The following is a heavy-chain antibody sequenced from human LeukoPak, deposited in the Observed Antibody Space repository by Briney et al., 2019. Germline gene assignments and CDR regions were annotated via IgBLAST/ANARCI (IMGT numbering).Heavy chain of an antibody. CDR2: ISGSGGST. CDR1: GFTFSIYA. V-gene: IGHV3-23*01. CDR3: AKDREKLGFLEWLSYFDY. Sequence: PGGSLRLSCAASGFTFSIYAMNWVRQAPGKGLEWVSAISGSGGSTYYADSVKGRSTISRDNSKNTLYLQMNSLRAEDTAVYYCAKDREKLGFLEWLSYFDYWGQGTLVTVSS. D-gene: IGHD3-3*02. J-gene: IGHJ4*02.